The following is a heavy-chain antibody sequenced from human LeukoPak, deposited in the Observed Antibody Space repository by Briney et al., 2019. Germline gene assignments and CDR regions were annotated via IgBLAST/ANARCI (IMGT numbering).Heavy chain of an antibody. CDR2: INHSGST. J-gene: IGHJ4*02. CDR3: AKVSTSSHAARGYSSSWYLVY. V-gene: IGHV4-34*01. D-gene: IGHD6-13*01. CDR1: GGSFSGYY. Sequence: SETLSLTCAVYGGSFSGYYWSWIRQPPGKGLEWIGEINHSGSTNYNPSLKSRVTISVDTSKNQFSLKLSSVTAADTAVYYCAKVSTSSHAARGYSSSWYLVYWGQGTLVTVSS.